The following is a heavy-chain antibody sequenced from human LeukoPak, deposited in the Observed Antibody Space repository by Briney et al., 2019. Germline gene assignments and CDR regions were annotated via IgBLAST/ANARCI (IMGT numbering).Heavy chain of an antibody. Sequence: ASVKVSCKSSGYIFTIYYMHWMRQAPGQGLEWMGIINPSGGSTTYAQKFQGRVTMTRDTSTSTVYMELSSLRSEGTAVYYCARGRDTGSYRGAFDIWGQGTMVTVSS. J-gene: IGHJ3*02. CDR2: INPSGGST. V-gene: IGHV1-46*01. CDR3: ARGRDTGSYRGAFDI. CDR1: GYIFTIYY. D-gene: IGHD1-26*01.